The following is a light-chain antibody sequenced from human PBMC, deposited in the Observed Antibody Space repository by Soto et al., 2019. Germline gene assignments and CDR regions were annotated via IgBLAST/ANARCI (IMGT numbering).Light chain of an antibody. V-gene: IGLV2-8*01. CDR1: SSDVGGYNY. J-gene: IGLJ1*01. CDR2: EVS. CDR3: SSYTTRTTLYV. Sequence: QSALTQPPSASGSPGQSVTISCTGTSSDVGGYNYVSWYQQHPGKAPKLMIYEVSKRPSGVPDRFSGSKSGNTASLTVSGLQAEDEADYYCSSYTTRTTLYVFGTGTKLTVL.